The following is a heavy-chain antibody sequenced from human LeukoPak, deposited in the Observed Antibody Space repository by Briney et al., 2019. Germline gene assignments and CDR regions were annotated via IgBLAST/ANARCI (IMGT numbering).Heavy chain of an antibody. CDR2: IIPIFGTA. J-gene: IGHJ6*03. Sequence: GSSVKVSCKASGGTFSSYAISWVRQAPGQGLEWMGGIIPIFGTANYAQKFQGRVTITADESTSTAYMELSSLRSEDTAVYYCARNQRSEPAIGRYYYYYYMDVWGKGTTVTVSS. CDR3: ARNQRSEPAIGRYYYYYYMDV. CDR1: GGTFSSYA. D-gene: IGHD2-2*02. V-gene: IGHV1-69*01.